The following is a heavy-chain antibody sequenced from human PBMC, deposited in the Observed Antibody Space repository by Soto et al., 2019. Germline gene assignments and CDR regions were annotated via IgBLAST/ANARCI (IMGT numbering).Heavy chain of an antibody. CDR1: GYTFTSYG. J-gene: IGHJ4*02. D-gene: IGHD3-16*01. Sequence: QVQLVQSGAEVKKPVASVQVSCKASGYTFTSYGISWVLQVPGQGLAWIGWVSAYNGYINYAQKLQGRVTMTTDTPTSTAYMELRSLRSDDTAVYYCARDLILDYWGQGTLVTVSS. V-gene: IGHV1-18*01. CDR2: VSAYNGYI. CDR3: ARDLILDY.